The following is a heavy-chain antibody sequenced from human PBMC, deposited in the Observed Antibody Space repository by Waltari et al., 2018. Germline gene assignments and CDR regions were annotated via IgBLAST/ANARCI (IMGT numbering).Heavy chain of an antibody. CDR1: GGSISTNYN. V-gene: IGHV4-39*01. D-gene: IGHD4-17*01. CDR3: GRIAFGDEGGYFQY. J-gene: IGHJ1*01. Sequence: QLQLQESGPGLVKPSETLSLTCPVSGGSISTNYNWGWIRQPPGKGLEWMGNMQYRGSTFYNPSLESRVTISLDTWKIQFSLRLSSVGAADTAVYFCGRIAFGDEGGYFQYWGQGTLVTVSS. CDR2: MQYRGST.